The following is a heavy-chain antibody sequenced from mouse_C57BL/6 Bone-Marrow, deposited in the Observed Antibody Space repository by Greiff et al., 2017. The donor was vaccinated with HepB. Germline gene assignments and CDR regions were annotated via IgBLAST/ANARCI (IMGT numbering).Heavy chain of an antibody. Sequence: EVQLQQSGPELVKPGASVKISCKASGYTFTDYYMNWVKQSHGKSLEWIGDINPNNGGTSYNQKFKGKATLTVDKSSSTAYMELRSLTSEDSAVYYCASYYYGSSYGDYWGQGTTLTVSS. V-gene: IGHV1-26*01. CDR2: INPNNGGT. D-gene: IGHD1-1*01. CDR1: GYTFTDYY. J-gene: IGHJ2*01. CDR3: ASYYYGSSYGDY.